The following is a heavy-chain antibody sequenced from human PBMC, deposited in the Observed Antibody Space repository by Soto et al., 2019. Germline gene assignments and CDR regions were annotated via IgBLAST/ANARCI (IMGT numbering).Heavy chain of an antibody. J-gene: IGHJ4*02. CDR1: GFTFSSYD. CDR2: IATSCDT. CDR3: ARVTLCCSGGSYYGPLFDD. Sequence: GGALRLPCAASGFTFSSYDMHWVRQATGKGLEWVSAIATSCDTYYPGAVKGRFTITRENAKNTVYLQMNSLRAEDTAVYYCARVTLCCSGGSYYGPLFDDWGQGTLVTVSS. D-gene: IGHD2-15*01. V-gene: IGHV3-13*01.